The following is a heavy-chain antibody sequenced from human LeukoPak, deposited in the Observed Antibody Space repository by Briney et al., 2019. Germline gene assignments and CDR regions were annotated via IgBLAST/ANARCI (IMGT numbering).Heavy chain of an antibody. CDR3: AKWDRDYGGSHYLDY. V-gene: IGHV3-23*01. D-gene: IGHD4-23*01. Sequence: GGSLRLSCTASGFTFSSYAMSWVRQAPGKGLEWVSTISGSGGSTYSADSVKGRFTISRDNSKSTLYLQMNSLRAEDTAIYYCAKWDRDYGGSHYLDYWGQGALVTVSA. J-gene: IGHJ4*02. CDR1: GFTFSSYA. CDR2: ISGSGGST.